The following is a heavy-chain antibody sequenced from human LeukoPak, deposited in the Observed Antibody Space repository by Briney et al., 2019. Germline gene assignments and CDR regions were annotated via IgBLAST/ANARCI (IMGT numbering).Heavy chain of an antibody. V-gene: IGHV3-21*01. CDR2: ISSSSSYI. CDR3: ARILPYSSGWPLQRKGRGAFDI. D-gene: IGHD6-19*01. Sequence: PGGSLRLSCAASGFTFSSYSMNWVRQAPGKGLEWVSSISSSSSYIYYADSVKGRFTISRDNAKNSLYLQMNSLRAEDTAVYYCARILPYSSGWPLQRKGRGAFDIWGQGTMVTVSS. CDR1: GFTFSSYS. J-gene: IGHJ3*02.